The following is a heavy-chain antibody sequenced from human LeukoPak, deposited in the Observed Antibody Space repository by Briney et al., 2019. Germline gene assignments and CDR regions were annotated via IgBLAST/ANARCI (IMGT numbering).Heavy chain of an antibody. CDR1: GFTLSTYG. V-gene: IGHV3-30*02. CDR2: IRYDGSDK. J-gene: IGHJ4*02. Sequence: GGSLRLSCAASGFTLSTYGMHWVRQAPGKGLEWVAFIRYDGSDKYYADSVKGRFTISRDNSNTLYLQMNSLRVEDTAVYYCAKGGYSYGSKQGYFDYWGQGTLVTVSS. CDR3: AKGGYSYGSKQGYFDY. D-gene: IGHD5-18*01.